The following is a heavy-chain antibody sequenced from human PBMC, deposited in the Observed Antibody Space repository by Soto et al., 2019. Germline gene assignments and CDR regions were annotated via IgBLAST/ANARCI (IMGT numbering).Heavy chain of an antibody. CDR2: VSPKSGNT. V-gene: IGHV1-18*01. J-gene: IGHJ1*01. CDR3: ARGRTVSSIGPLLV. D-gene: IGHD1-1*01. Sequence: QIQLVQSGAEVKKPGASVKVSCKASGYNFFDYGVSWVRQAPGQGLGWMGWVSPKSGNTDYAQKVQGRVTMTTDISTSAAYMELRGLISDDTGVYYCARGRTVSSIGPLLVWGQGTLVSVSS. CDR1: GYNFFDYG.